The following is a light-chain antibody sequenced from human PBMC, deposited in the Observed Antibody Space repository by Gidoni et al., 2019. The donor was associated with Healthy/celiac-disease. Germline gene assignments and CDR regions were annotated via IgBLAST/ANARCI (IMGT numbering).Light chain of an antibody. CDR1: SSDVGSYNL. V-gene: IGLV2-23*01. Sequence: QSALTQPASLSGSPGQSITISCTGTSSDVGSYNLVSWYQQHPGKAPKLMIYEGSKRPSGVSNRFSGSKSGNTASLTISGLQAEDEADYYCCSYAGSSTYYVGTGTKVTVL. J-gene: IGLJ1*01. CDR3: CSYAGSSTYY. CDR2: EGS.